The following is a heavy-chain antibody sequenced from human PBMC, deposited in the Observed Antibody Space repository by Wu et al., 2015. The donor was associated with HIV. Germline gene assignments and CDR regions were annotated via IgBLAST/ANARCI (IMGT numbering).Heavy chain of an antibody. Sequence: QVQLVQSGAEVKQPGASVKISCKASGYTFTNYYMHWVRQAPGQGLEWMGMMDPSGESTKYAQKFQGRVTITADESTSTAYMELSSLRSEDTAVYYCAREGSSSFHFDYWGQGTLVTVSS. D-gene: IGHD6-13*01. CDR2: MDPSGEST. V-gene: IGHV1-46*01. CDR3: AREGSSSFHFDY. CDR1: GYTFTNYY. J-gene: IGHJ4*02.